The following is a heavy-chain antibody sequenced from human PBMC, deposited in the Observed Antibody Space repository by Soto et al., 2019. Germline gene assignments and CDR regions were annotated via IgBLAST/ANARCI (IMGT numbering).Heavy chain of an antibody. D-gene: IGHD3-22*01. CDR1: GASMNTYY. Sequence: QVQLQESGPGLVKTSETLSLTCAVSGASMNTYYWSWIRQPPGKGLEWIGYFYYSGLTNYNPSLKSRVTISLDTSKNQFSLKLSSVTAADTAVYFCARGNTHGYYYMDVWGRGTTVTVSS. CDR3: ARGNTHGYYYMDV. CDR2: FYYSGLT. V-gene: IGHV4-59*08. J-gene: IGHJ6*03.